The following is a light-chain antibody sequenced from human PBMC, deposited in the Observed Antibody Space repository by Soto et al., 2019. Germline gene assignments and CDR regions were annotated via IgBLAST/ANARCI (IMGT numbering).Light chain of an antibody. Sequence: DIQMTQSPSSVSAFVGDSVTITCRASQGITSWLAWYQQKPGKAPELLIYAASSLQSGVPSRFSGSGSGTDFTLTISSLQPDDSATYYCQQAATFPLIFGGGTKVAIK. CDR3: QQAATFPLI. V-gene: IGKV1-12*01. CDR2: AAS. J-gene: IGKJ4*01. CDR1: QGITSW.